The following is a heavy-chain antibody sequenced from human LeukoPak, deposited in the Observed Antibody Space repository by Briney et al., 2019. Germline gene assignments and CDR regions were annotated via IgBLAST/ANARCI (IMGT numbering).Heavy chain of an antibody. V-gene: IGHV7-4-1*02. CDR3: AWYVAAAGTRGAFDI. J-gene: IGHJ3*02. Sequence: GASVKVSCKTSGYTFTNNAINWVRQAPGQGLEWMGWINTNTGNPTYAQGFTGRFVFSLDTSVSTAYLQISSLKAEDTAVYYCAWYVAAAGTRGAFDIWGQGTMVTVSS. CDR1: GYTFTNNA. D-gene: IGHD6-13*01. CDR2: INTNTGNP.